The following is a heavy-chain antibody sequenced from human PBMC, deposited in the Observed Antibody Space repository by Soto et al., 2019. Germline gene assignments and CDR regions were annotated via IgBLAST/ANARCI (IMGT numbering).Heavy chain of an antibody. Sequence: QVQLVQSGPEVKEPGSSVKLTCKVSGGIFNTYAISWLRQAPGQGREWMGGIIPIFGTPNYAQRLQGRVSITADAATSTAYLELSTLRSDVTAVYYCATDRYCFGSRQYFYRIHFWGQATPVCVSS. CDR3: ATDRYCFGSRQYFYRIHF. V-gene: IGHV1-69*01. D-gene: IGHD3-10*01. CDR2: IIPIFGTP. CDR1: GGIFNTYA. J-gene: IGHJ4*02.